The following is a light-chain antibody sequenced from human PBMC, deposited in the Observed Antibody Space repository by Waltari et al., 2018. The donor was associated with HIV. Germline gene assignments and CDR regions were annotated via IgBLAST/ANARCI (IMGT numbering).Light chain of an antibody. Sequence: DIQMTQSTPALSASVGDRVTITCRASQTISGWLVWYQQKPGKAPKLLIYQASTLDTGVPSRFSGSRSGTEFTLTISSLQPDDFATYYCQQYKSYPYTFGQGTKLEIK. CDR3: QQYKSYPYT. V-gene: IGKV1-5*03. CDR2: QAS. J-gene: IGKJ2*01. CDR1: QTISGW.